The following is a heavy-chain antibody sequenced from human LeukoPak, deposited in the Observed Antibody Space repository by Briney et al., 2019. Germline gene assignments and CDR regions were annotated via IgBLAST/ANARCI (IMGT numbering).Heavy chain of an antibody. CDR2: IYYSGST. D-gene: IGHD2-15*01. CDR1: GGSISSGGYY. V-gene: IGHV4-31*03. CDR3: ARDIVPFYGMDV. Sequence: SETLSLTCTVSGGSISSGGYYWSWIRQHPGKGLEWIGYIYYSGSTYYNPSLKSRVTISVDTSKNQFSLKLSSVTAADTAVYYCARDIVPFYGMDVWGQGTTVTVSS. J-gene: IGHJ6*02.